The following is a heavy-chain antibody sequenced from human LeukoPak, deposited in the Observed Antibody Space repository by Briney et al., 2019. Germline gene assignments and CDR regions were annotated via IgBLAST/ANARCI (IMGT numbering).Heavy chain of an antibody. D-gene: IGHD3-22*01. CDR2: IYTSGST. CDR1: GGSISSYY. Sequence: SETLSLTCTVSGGSISSYYWSWIRQPAGKGLEWIGRIYTSGSTNYNPSLKSRVTMSVDTSKNQFSLKLSSVTAADTAVYYCARGDYYDSSGWYYYYMDVWGKGTTVTISS. J-gene: IGHJ6*03. V-gene: IGHV4-4*07. CDR3: ARGDYYDSSGWYYYYMDV.